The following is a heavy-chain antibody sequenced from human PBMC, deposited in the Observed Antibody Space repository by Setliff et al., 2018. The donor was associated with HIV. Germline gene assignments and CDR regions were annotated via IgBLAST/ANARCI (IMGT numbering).Heavy chain of an antibody. D-gene: IGHD6-19*01. CDR1: GFTFSTYG. V-gene: IGHV3-30*18. J-gene: IGHJ4*02. CDR2: ISYDRSNI. CDR3: AKQGTQTSGWYDY. Sequence: PGGSLRLSCPASGFTFSTYGMHWLRQAPGKGLEWVALISYDRSNIKYADSVKGRFTISRDNSDNTLYLQMNSLRVDDTALYYCAKQGTQTSGWYDYWGQGVLVTVSS.